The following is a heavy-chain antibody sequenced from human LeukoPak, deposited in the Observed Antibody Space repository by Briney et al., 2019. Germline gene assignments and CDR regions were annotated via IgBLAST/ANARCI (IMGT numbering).Heavy chain of an antibody. D-gene: IGHD3-10*01. CDR3: AREGYGSGSSHFMDV. J-gene: IGHJ6*03. Sequence: PSETLSLTCTVSGVPITSYFWTWIRQAPGKGLEWIGYIYYIGTTNHNPSLKSRATMSVDMSKNQFSLKLTSVTAADTAVCYCAREGYGSGSSHFMDVWGTGTTVTVSS. CDR1: GVPITSYF. V-gene: IGHV4-59*01. CDR2: IYYIGTT.